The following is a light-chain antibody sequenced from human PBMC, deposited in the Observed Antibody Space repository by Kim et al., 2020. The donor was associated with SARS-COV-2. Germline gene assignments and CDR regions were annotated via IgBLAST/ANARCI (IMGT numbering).Light chain of an antibody. Sequence: DIQLTQSPSSVSASVGDSVTITCQASQDIRKFLNWYQHKPGKAPKHLISDASTLRTGVPSRFSGSASGTHFTFTISNLQPEDIATYYCQQYNNLQAITFGEGTRLEIK. CDR3: QQYNNLQAIT. CDR2: DAS. V-gene: IGKV1-33*01. J-gene: IGKJ5*01. CDR1: QDIRKF.